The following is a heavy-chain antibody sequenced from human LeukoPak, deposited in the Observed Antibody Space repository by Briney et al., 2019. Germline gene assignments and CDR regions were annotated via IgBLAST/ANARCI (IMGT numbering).Heavy chain of an antibody. D-gene: IGHD1-26*01. V-gene: IGHV4-4*02. CDR2: IYHSGST. J-gene: IGHJ4*02. CDR1: GFSFSNAW. CDR3: ARVSSGATTVDY. Sequence: PGGSLRLSCAASGFSFSNAWMNWVRQAPGKGLEWIGEIYHSGSTNYNPSLKSRVTISVDKSKNQFSLKLSSVTAADTAVYYCARVSSGATTVDYWGQGTLVTVSS.